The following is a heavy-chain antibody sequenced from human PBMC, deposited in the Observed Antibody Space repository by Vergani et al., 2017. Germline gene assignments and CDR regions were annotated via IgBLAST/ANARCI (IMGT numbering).Heavy chain of an antibody. CDR2: IYYSGST. CDR3: ARGSGNYDFWSGYYYFDY. CDR1: GGSICSGGYY. V-gene: IGHV4-31*03. D-gene: IGHD3-3*01. J-gene: IGHJ4*02. Sequence: QVQLQESGPGLVKPSQTLSLTCTVSGGSICSGGYYWSWIRQHPGKGLEWIGYIYYSGSTYYNPSLKSRVTISVDTSKNQFSLKLSSVTAADTAVYYCARGSGNYDFWSGYYYFDYWGQGTLVTVSS.